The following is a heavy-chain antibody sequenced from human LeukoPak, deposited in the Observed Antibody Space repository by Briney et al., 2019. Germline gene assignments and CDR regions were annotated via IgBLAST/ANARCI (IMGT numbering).Heavy chain of an antibody. Sequence: SETLSLTCAVYGGSFSGYYWSWIRQPPGKGLEWIGEINHSGSTNYNPSLKSRVTISVDTSKNQFSLKLSSVTAADTAVYYCARLQLERLGIWFDPWGQGTLVTVSS. J-gene: IGHJ5*02. CDR1: GGSFSGYY. CDR3: ARLQLERLGIWFDP. CDR2: INHSGST. V-gene: IGHV4-34*01. D-gene: IGHD1-1*01.